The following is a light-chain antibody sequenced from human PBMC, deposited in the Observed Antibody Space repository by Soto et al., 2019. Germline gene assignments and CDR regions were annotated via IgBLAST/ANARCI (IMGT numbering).Light chain of an antibody. CDR3: NSYIISGTYV. J-gene: IGLJ1*01. CDR2: EVT. CDR1: SSDVGSYNR. Sequence: QCARTQPPSVSGAPGQSVAISCIGDSSDVGSYNRVSWYQQSPGTAPKLIIYEVTTRPSGVPDRFSGSKSGNTASLTISVLQAEDEADYYCNSYIISGTYVFGTGTKVTVL. V-gene: IGLV2-18*02.